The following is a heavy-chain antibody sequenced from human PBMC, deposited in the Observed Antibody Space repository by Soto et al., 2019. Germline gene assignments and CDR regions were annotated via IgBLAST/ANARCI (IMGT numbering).Heavy chain of an antibody. V-gene: IGHV3-74*01. J-gene: IGHJ6*02. CDR3: VRLTLVEGSNV. CDR1: GFTFSTYL. CDR2: INPDGITT. Sequence: PGGSLRLSCAASGFTFSTYLMHWVRQAPGKGLVWVSRINPDGITTAYADSVKGRFTISRDNAKNTLYLQMNSLRVEDTAVYYCVRLTLVEGSNVWGQGTTVTVSS. D-gene: IGHD2-2*01.